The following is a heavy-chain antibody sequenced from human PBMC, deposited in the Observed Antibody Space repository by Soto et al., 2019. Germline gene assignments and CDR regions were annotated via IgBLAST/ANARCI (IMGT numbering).Heavy chain of an antibody. Sequence: GSLRLSCAASGFTFNIFAMGWVRQAPGQGLEWVSGISGSGESTYFADSVKGRFTISRDDSKNTVHLQLKSLKAEDTAVYYCAKDGGIRRFRGRARGFDIWGPGTMVTV. CDR2: ISGSGEST. J-gene: IGHJ3*02. V-gene: IGHV3-23*01. D-gene: IGHD3-10*01. CDR1: GFTFNIFA. CDR3: AKDGGIRRFRGRARGFDI.